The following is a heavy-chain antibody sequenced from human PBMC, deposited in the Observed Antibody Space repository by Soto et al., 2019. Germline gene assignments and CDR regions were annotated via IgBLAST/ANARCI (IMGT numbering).Heavy chain of an antibody. CDR2: INPHGGST. CDR1: RDTFTSYY. V-gene: IGHV1-46*01. Sequence: ASVKVSCKAPRDTFTSYYINWVRQAPGQGLEWMGVINPHGGSTAYAQKFKGRVTLTRDTSASTVYMEVSSLTSEDTAMYYCARSSGGNVGIIIEGPNWFDPWGQGTLVIFS. J-gene: IGHJ5*02. D-gene: IGHD1-26*01. CDR3: ARSSGGNVGIIIEGPNWFDP.